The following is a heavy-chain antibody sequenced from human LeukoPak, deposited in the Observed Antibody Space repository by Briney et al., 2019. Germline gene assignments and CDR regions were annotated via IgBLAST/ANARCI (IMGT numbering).Heavy chain of an antibody. CDR3: AKVPRGVRGVIARSYYYYMDV. CDR2: ISGSGGST. CDR1: GFTFSSYA. J-gene: IGHJ6*03. D-gene: IGHD3-10*01. V-gene: IGHV3-23*01. Sequence: PGGSLRLSCVASGFTFSSYAMSWVRQAPGKGLEWVSAISGSGGSTYYADSVKGRFTISRDNSKNTLYLQMSSLRAEDTAVYYCAKVPRGVRGVIARSYYYYMDVWGKGTTVTVSS.